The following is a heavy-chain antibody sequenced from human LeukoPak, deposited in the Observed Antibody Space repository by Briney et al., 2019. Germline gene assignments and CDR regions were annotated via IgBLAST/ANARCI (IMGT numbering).Heavy chain of an antibody. D-gene: IGHD3-10*01. J-gene: IGHJ4*02. V-gene: IGHV5-51*01. CDR3: ARPKGLHYYGSGSFSFDY. Sequence: GESLKISCKGSGYSFTNYWIGWVRQMPGKGLEWMGIIYPGDSDSRYSPSFQGQVTISADKSISTAYLQWSSLKASDTAIYYCARPKGLHYYGSGSFSFDYWGQGTLVTVSS. CDR2: IYPGDSDS. CDR1: GYSFTNYW.